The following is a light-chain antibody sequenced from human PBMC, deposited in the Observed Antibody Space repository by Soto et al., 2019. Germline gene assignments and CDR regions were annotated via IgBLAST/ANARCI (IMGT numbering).Light chain of an antibody. V-gene: IGKV3-11*01. Sequence: IVLTQSPATLSLSPGERATLSCRASQSVSSNLAWYKQKPGQAPRLLIYGASTRATGIPARFSGSGSGTDFTLTISRLEPEDFEVYYCQQRSNWLITFGQGTRLEIK. CDR1: QSVSSN. CDR3: QQRSNWLIT. CDR2: GAS. J-gene: IGKJ5*01.